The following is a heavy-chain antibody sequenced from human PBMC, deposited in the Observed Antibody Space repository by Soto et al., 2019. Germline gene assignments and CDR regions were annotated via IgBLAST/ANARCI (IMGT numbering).Heavy chain of an antibody. CDR2: IRVSDGSE. V-gene: IGHV3-23*01. CDR3: AGDYIRLNSLNSNYYSFGMDV. CDR1: GFTFTTYA. Sequence: GGSLRLSCAASGFTFTTYAMSWVRQAPVQGLEWVSTIRVSDGSEKYADFVGGRFTISRDTSKNTLSLQMNSLRAEDTAVYYCAGDYIRLNSLNSNYYSFGMDVWGQGTTVTVSS. D-gene: IGHD4-17*01. J-gene: IGHJ6*02.